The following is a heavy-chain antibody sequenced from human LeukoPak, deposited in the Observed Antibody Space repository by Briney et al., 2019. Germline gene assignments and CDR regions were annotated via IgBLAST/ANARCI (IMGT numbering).Heavy chain of an antibody. CDR2: ISGSGGST. J-gene: IGHJ4*02. V-gene: IGHV3-23*01. CDR3: AKGSIAAHDAKATLDY. D-gene: IGHD6-13*01. CDR1: GFILRSYA. Sequence: GGSLRLSCAASGFILRSYAMSWVRQAPGKGLEWVSAISGSGGSTYYADSVRGRFTISRDNSKNTLYVQMNSLGVEDTAVYYCAKGSIAAHDAKATLDYWGQGTLVTVSS.